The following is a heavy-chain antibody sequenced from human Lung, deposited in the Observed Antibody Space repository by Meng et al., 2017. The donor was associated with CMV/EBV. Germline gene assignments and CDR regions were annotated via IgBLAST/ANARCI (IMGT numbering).Heavy chain of an antibody. CDR1: GFTFTNYW. Sequence: GGSXRLSCAASGFTFTNYWMTWVRQAPGKGLEWVGNINEAGSVKHYVDSVKGRFTMSRDNAKNSVYLQMNALRADDTAVYFCAREYWGPDYWGQGTLVTVSS. CDR2: INEAGSVK. V-gene: IGHV3-7*01. CDR3: AREYWGPDY. D-gene: IGHD7-27*01. J-gene: IGHJ4*02.